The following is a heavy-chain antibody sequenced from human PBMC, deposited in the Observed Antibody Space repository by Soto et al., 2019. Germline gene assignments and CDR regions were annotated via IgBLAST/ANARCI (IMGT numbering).Heavy chain of an antibody. CDR1: GFTFSSYW. D-gene: IGHD3-16*01. CDR3: ARDRGGDYVDY. V-gene: IGHV3-7*03. Sequence: GGSLRLSCAASGFTFSSYWMSWVRQAPGKGLEWVANIKQDGSEKYYVNSVKGRFTISRDNAKNSLYLQMNSLRAEDTAVYYCARDRGGDYVDYWGQGTLVTVSS. J-gene: IGHJ4*02. CDR2: IKQDGSEK.